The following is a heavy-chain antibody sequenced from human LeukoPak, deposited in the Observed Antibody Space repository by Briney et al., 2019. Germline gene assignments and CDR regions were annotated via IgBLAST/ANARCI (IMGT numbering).Heavy chain of an antibody. CDR2: ISSSSSYI. V-gene: IGHV3-21*01. CDR1: GFTVSSNY. CDR3: ARVLLARTGLDASDI. Sequence: GGSLRLSCAASGFTVSSNYMSWVRQAPGKGLEWVSSISSSSSYIYYADSVKGRFTISRDNAKNSLYLQMNSLRAEDTAVYYCARVLLARTGLDASDIWGQGTMVTVSS. J-gene: IGHJ3*02. D-gene: IGHD1-1*01.